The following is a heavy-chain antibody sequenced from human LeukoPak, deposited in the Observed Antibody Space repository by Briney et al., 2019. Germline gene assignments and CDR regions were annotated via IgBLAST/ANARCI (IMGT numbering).Heavy chain of an antibody. V-gene: IGHV4-38-2*02. D-gene: IGHD6-13*01. CDR2: IYHSGST. CDR3: AREGYSQNDAFDI. CDR1: GYSITNGYY. Sequence: SETLSLTCTVSGYSITNGYYWGWIRQPPGKGLEWIGYIYHSGSTYYNPSLKSRVTISVDRSKNQFSLKLSSVTAADTAVYYCAREGYSQNDAFDIWGQGTMVTVSS. J-gene: IGHJ3*02.